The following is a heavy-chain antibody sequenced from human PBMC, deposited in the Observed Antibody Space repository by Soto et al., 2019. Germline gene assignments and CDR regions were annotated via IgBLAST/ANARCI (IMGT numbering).Heavy chain of an antibody. V-gene: IGHV1-46*01. CDR2: INPSGGST. CDR1: GYTFTSYY. J-gene: IGHJ6*02. CDR3: EREAEWRNEGSHYGMSV. D-gene: IGHD1-1*01. Sequence: ASVKVSCKASGYTFTSYYMHWVRQAPGQGLEWMGIINPSGGSTSYAQKFQGRVTMTRDTSTSTVYMELSSLRSADTAVYCCEREAEWRNEGSHYGMSVCGQGTTVTVSS.